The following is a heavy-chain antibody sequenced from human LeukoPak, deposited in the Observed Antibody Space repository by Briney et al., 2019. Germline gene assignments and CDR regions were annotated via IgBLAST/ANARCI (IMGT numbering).Heavy chain of an antibody. CDR1: GFTFSNYW. D-gene: IGHD2-21*02. CDR3: ARDCGSDCSQAFDI. Sequence: GESLRLSCAASGFTFSNYWMSWVRQAPGKGLEWVADIKQDGTQKYYVDSVEGRFTISRDNAKNSLYLQMNSLRVEDTAVYYCARDCGSDCSQAFDIWGQGTMVTVSS. CDR2: IKQDGTQK. J-gene: IGHJ3*02. V-gene: IGHV3-7*05.